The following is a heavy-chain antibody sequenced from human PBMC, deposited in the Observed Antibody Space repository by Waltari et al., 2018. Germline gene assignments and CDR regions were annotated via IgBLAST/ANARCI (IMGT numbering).Heavy chain of an antibody. CDR2: ISWNSGSI. Sequence: EVQLVESGGGLVQPGRSLRLSCAASGFTFAVYAMHWVRQAPGKGLEWVSGISWNSGSIGYADSVKGRFTISRDNAKNSLYLQMNSLRAEDTALYYCAKASVGYFDYWGQGTLVTVSS. V-gene: IGHV3-9*01. J-gene: IGHJ4*02. CDR3: AKASVGYFDY. D-gene: IGHD1-26*01. CDR1: GFTFAVYA.